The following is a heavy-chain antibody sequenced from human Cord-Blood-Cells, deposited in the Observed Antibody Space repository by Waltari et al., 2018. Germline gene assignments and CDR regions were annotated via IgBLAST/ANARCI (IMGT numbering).Heavy chain of an antibody. CDR1: GFTFSTYG. V-gene: IGHV3-30*18. CDR3: AKAAAAGTLNYFDY. Sequence: QVQLVESGGGVVQPGRSLRLSCAASGFTFSTYGMHWVRQAPGKGLEWVAVISYDGSNKYYADSVKGRFTISRDNSKNTLYLQMNSLRAEDTTVYYCAKAAAAGTLNYFDYWGQGTLVTVSS. D-gene: IGHD6-13*01. J-gene: IGHJ4*02. CDR2: ISYDGSNK.